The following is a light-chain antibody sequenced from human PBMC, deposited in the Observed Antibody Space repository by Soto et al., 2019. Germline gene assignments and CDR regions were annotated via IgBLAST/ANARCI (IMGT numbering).Light chain of an antibody. CDR3: SSYTSSSPYV. CDR2: DVS. CDR1: SSDVGGYNY. J-gene: IGLJ1*01. Sequence: VLSQLASASGSPGQSITISCTGASSDVGGYNYVSWYQQHPGKAPKLMIYDVSNRPSGVSNRFSGSKSGNTASLTISGLQAEDEADYYCSSYTSSSPYVFGTGTKLTVL. V-gene: IGLV2-14*01.